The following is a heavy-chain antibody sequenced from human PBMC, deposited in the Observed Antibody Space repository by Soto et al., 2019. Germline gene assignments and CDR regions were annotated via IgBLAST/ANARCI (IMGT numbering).Heavy chain of an antibody. CDR2: ISGSGGGT. J-gene: IGHJ4*02. CDR3: AKEGYTYYYDSSGPY. CDR1: GFTFSNFA. Sequence: GGSLRLSCAASGFTFSNFAMSWVRQAPGKGLEWVSAISGSGGGTYFADSVKGRFTISRDNSKNTLYLQMNSLRAEDTAVYYYAKEGYTYYYDSSGPYWGQGTLVSVSS. V-gene: IGHV3-23*01. D-gene: IGHD3-22*01.